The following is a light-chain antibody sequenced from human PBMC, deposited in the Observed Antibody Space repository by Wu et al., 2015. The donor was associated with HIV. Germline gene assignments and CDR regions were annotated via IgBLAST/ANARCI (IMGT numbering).Light chain of an antibody. CDR3: QQYVSSPT. CDR1: QGISNF. J-gene: IGKJ5*01. CDR2: AAS. V-gene: IGKV1-27*01. Sequence: DIQMTQSPSSLSASVGDRVTITCRASQGISNFLAWYQQKPGKPPKVLIYAASTLQSGVPSRFSGSGSGTDFTLTISRLEPEDSAVYFCQQYVSSPTFGQGTRLEIK.